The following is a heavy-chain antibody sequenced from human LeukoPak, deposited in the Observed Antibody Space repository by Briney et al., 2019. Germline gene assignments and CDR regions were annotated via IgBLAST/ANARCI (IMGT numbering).Heavy chain of an antibody. V-gene: IGHV1-69*13. D-gene: IGHD3-3*01. CDR2: IIPIFGTA. J-gene: IGHJ4*02. CDR1: GGTFSSYA. Sequence: ASVKFSCKASGGTFSSYAISWVRQAPGQGLEWMGGIIPIFGTANYAQKFQGRVTITADESTSTAYMELSSLRSEDTAVYYCASPKRFLEWLPYDYWGQGTLVTVSS. CDR3: ASPKRFLEWLPYDY.